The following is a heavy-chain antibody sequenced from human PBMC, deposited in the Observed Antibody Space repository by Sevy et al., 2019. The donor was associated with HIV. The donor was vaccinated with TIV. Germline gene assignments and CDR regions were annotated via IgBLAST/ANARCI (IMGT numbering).Heavy chain of an antibody. D-gene: IGHD2-15*01. V-gene: IGHV3-11*01. Sequence: GGSLRLSCAASGFTFSDYYMSWIRQAPGKGLEWVSYISSSGSTIYYADSVKGRFTISRDNAKNSLYLQMNSLRAEDRAVYYCARGMAGCSGGSCYGTYYYYYGMDVWGQGTTVTVSS. CDR3: ARGMAGCSGGSCYGTYYYYYGMDV. CDR2: ISSSGSTI. CDR1: GFTFSDYY. J-gene: IGHJ6*02.